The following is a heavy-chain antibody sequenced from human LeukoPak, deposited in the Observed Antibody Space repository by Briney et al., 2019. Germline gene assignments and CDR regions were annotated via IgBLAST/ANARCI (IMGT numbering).Heavy chain of an antibody. CDR3: ATTFIVGATTGAFDI. V-gene: IGHV3-30*03. J-gene: IGHJ3*02. CDR1: GFTFSSYG. Sequence: GGSLRLSCAASGFTFSSYGMHWVRQAPGKGLEWVAVISYDGSNKYYADSVKGRFTISRDNSKNTLYLQMNSLRAEDTAVYYCATTFIVGATTGAFDIWGQGTMVTVSS. CDR2: ISYDGSNK. D-gene: IGHD1-26*01.